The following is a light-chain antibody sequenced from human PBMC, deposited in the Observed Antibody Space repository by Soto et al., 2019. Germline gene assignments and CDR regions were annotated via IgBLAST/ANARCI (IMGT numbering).Light chain of an antibody. J-gene: IGLJ2*01. CDR3: RSYASSSVV. CDR1: SGSIASNY. CDR2: EDN. V-gene: IGLV6-57*04. Sequence: NFMLTQSHSVSESPGKTVNISCTRSSGSIASNYVQWYQQRPGSAPTTVIYEDNQRPSGVPDRFSGSIDSSSNSASLTISGLKTEDEADYYCRSYASSSVVFGGGTKLTVL.